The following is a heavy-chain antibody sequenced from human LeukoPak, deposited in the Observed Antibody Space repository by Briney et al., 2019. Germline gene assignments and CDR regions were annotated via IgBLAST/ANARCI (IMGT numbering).Heavy chain of an antibody. J-gene: IGHJ3*02. CDR2: ISSSSSYI. D-gene: IGHD3-3*01. CDR1: GYTFSIYS. Sequence: NPGGSLRLSCAASGYTFSIYSMNCVPHAPGKGLEWVSSISSSSSYIYYADSVKRRFTISRDNAKNSLYLQMNSLRAEDTAVYYCARDRSRDYDFWSGYYTKRAFDIWGQGTMVTVSS. V-gene: IGHV3-21*01. CDR3: ARDRSRDYDFWSGYYTKRAFDI.